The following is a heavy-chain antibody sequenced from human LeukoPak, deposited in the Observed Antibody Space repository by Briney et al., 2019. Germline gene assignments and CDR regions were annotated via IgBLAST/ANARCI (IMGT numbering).Heavy chain of an antibody. CDR1: GGSISSYY. CDR3: ARVVEDCSGGSCYLYWYFDL. CDR2: IYTSGST. V-gene: IGHV4-4*07. D-gene: IGHD2-15*01. Sequence: SETLSLTCTVSGGSISSYYWSWIRQPAGKGLEWIGRIYTSGSTNYTPSLKSRVTMSVDTSKNQFSLKLSSVTAADTAVYYCARVVEDCSGGSCYLYWYFDLWGRGTLVTVSS. J-gene: IGHJ2*01.